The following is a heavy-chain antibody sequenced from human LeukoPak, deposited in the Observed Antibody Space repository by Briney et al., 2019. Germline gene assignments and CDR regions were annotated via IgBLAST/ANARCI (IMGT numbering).Heavy chain of an antibody. CDR1: GGSFSGYF. D-gene: IGHD3-22*01. CDR2: ITPSGST. J-gene: IGHJ4*02. Sequence: SETLSLTCVVYGGSFSGYFWSWIRQPPGKGLEWIGEITPSGSTNYSPSLKSRVSISIDTSKKKLSLRLTSVTAADSAVYYCASSFYYDSRDYWGQGTLVTVSS. V-gene: IGHV4-34*01. CDR3: ASSFYYDSRDY.